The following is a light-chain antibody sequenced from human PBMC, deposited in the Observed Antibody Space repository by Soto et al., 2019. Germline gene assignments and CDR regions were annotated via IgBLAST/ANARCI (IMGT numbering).Light chain of an antibody. CDR2: GAS. J-gene: IGKJ1*01. Sequence: ENVLTQSPGTLSLSPGERATLSCRASQSVSSSYLAWYQQKPGQAPRLLIYGASSRATGIPDRFSGSGSGTDFTLTITKLELKDLEVIDFQHYVSSPRTFAQGTKVKSN. CDR1: QSVSSSY. CDR3: QHYVSSPRT. V-gene: IGKV3-20*01.